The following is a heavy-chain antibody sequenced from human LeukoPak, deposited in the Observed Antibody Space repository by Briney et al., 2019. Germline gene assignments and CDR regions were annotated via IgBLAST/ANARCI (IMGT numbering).Heavy chain of an antibody. V-gene: IGHV1-18*01. J-gene: IGHJ4*02. Sequence: ASVKVSCKASGYTFTTYGISWVQQAPGQGLEWMGWISTYNGDTNYAQKLQGRVTMTADTSTSTTYMELRSLRSDDTAVYYCALIPYCTTATCYYFDFWGQGTLVTVSS. CDR1: GYTFTTYG. CDR2: ISTYNGDT. CDR3: ALIPYCTTATCYYFDF. D-gene: IGHD2-2*01.